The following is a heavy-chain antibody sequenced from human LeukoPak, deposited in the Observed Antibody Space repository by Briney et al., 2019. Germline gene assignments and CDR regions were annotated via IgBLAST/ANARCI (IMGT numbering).Heavy chain of an antibody. D-gene: IGHD6-13*01. CDR2: IYTSGST. CDR3: ARGLSVISSSWAYYYYYYMDV. CDR1: DASISSYY. V-gene: IGHV4-4*07. J-gene: IGHJ6*03. Sequence: TSETLSLTCTVSDASISSYYWSWIRQPAGKGLEWIGRIYTSGSTNYNPSLKSRVTISVDTSKNQFSLKLSSVTAADTAVYYCARGLSVISSSWAYYYYYYMDVWGKGTTVTVSS.